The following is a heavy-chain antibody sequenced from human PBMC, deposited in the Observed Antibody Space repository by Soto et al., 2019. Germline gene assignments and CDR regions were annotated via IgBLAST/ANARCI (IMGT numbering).Heavy chain of an antibody. CDR1: GDSISSGGYY. V-gene: IGHV4-31*03. CDR2: IYYSGST. Sequence: SETLSLTCTFSGDSISSGGYYWSWIRQHPGKGLEWIGYIYYSGSTYYNPSLKSRVTISVDTSKNQFSLKLSSVTAADTAVYYCARVYYYDSSGSPAYYYGMDVWGQGTTVTVSS. J-gene: IGHJ6*02. D-gene: IGHD3-22*01. CDR3: ARVYYYDSSGSPAYYYGMDV.